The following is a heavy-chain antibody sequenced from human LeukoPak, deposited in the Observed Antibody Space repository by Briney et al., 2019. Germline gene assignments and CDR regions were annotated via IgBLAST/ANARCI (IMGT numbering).Heavy chain of an antibody. J-gene: IGHJ4*02. CDR3: ARDRGYSSLDY. D-gene: IGHD5-18*01. CDR2: IYYSGST. V-gene: IGHV4-59*01. Sequence: PSGPLSFTCTASGGSISGYYWSWFGQPPGKGLEWIGYIYYSGSTNYNPSLKSRVTISVDTSKNQFSLKLSSVTAADTAVYYCARDRGYSSLDYWGQGTLVTVSS. CDR1: GGSISGYY.